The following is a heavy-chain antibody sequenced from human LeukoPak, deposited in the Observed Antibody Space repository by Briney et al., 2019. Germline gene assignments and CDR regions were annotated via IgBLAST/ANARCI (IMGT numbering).Heavy chain of an antibody. CDR2: VMDRGRT. CDR1: GGTFSDYY. J-gene: IGHJ6*03. D-gene: IGHD5-12*01. Sequence: SETLSLTCAVYGGTFSDYYGSGIRQSPGKGLEWIGEVMDRGRTNYNPSLKSRVTISIDTSKNQFSLRLSSMTAADTAVYYCVREHNIVIPTARTYYYYYIDEWGKGTTVTVSS. V-gene: IGHV4-34*12. CDR3: VREHNIVIPTARTYYYYYIDE.